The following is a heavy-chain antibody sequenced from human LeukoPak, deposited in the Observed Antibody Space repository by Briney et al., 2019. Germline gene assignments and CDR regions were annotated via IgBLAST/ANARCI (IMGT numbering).Heavy chain of an antibody. CDR1: GYSFSTYW. CDR3: ARLKGGLVKLRECYFDY. D-gene: IGHD4-17*01. J-gene: IGHJ4*02. V-gene: IGHV5-51*01. Sequence: GESLQISCKASGYSFSTYWIAWVRRMPGKGLELMGIMYPDDSDTRYSPSFQGQVTTSADKSINTAYLQWNSLKASDTAMYYCARLKGGLVKLRECYFDYWGQGTLVTV. CDR2: MYPDDSDT.